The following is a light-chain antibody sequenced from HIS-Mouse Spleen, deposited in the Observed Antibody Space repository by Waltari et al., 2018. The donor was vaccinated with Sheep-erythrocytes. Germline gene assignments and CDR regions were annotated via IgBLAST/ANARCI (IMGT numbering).Light chain of an antibody. V-gene: IGLV2-11*01. J-gene: IGLJ2*01. Sequence: QSALTQPRSVSGSPGQSVTISCTGTSSDVGGYNYVSWYQQHPGKAHKLMIYDVSKRASGVPARFSGSKSGSTSSLTISGLQAEDEADYYCCSYAGSYTVVFGGGTKLTVL. CDR2: DVS. CDR1: SSDVGGYNY. CDR3: CSYAGSYTVV.